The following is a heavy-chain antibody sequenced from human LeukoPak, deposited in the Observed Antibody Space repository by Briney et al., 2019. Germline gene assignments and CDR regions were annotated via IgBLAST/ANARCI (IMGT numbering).Heavy chain of an antibody. CDR1: GYTFAGYY. D-gene: IGHD5-12*01. J-gene: IGHJ4*02. Sequence: ASVKVSCKASGYTFAGYYMHWVRQAPGQGLEWMGWINPNSGGTNYAQKFQGRITMTRDTSISTAYMELSRLRSDDTAVYYCARDGSTSLTQIDYWGQGTLVTVSS. CDR2: INPNSGGT. V-gene: IGHV1-2*02. CDR3: ARDGSTSLTQIDY.